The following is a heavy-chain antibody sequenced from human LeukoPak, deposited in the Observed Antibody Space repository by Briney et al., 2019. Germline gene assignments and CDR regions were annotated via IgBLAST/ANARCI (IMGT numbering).Heavy chain of an antibody. CDR3: AKDDEVEQLAYFDY. Sequence: SETLSLTCTVSGGSINSYYWSWIRQPPGKGLEWIGYIYYSGSTNYNPSLKSRVTISVDTSKNQFSLKLSSVTAADTAVYYCAKDDEVEQLAYFDYWGQGTLVTVSS. CDR1: GGSINSYY. CDR2: IYYSGST. J-gene: IGHJ4*02. V-gene: IGHV4-59*01. D-gene: IGHD6-6*01.